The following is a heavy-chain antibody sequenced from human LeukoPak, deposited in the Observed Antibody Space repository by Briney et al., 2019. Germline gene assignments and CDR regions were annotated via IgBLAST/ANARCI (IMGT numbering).Heavy chain of an antibody. V-gene: IGHV1-8*01. Sequence: ASVKVSCKASGYTFTSYDINWVRQATGQGLEWMGWMNPNSGNTGYAQKFQGRVTMTRNTSISTAYMELSSLRSEDTAVYYCARLEDCSGGSCYPHSDYSMDVWGQGTTVTVSS. D-gene: IGHD2-15*01. CDR2: MNPNSGNT. J-gene: IGHJ6*02. CDR1: GYTFTSYD. CDR3: ARLEDCSGGSCYPHSDYSMDV.